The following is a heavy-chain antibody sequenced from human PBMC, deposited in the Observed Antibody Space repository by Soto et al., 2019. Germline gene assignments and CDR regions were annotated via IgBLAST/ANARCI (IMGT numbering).Heavy chain of an antibody. D-gene: IGHD5-18*01. CDR2: IWYDGSNK. Sequence: QVQLVESGGGVVQPGRSLRLSCAASGFTFSSYGMHWVRQAPGKGLEWVAVIWYDGSNKYYADSVKGRFTISRDNSKNTLYLQMNSLRAEDTAVYYCARGALGYSYGSWFDPWGQGTLVTVSS. V-gene: IGHV3-33*01. J-gene: IGHJ5*02. CDR1: GFTFSSYG. CDR3: ARGALGYSYGSWFDP.